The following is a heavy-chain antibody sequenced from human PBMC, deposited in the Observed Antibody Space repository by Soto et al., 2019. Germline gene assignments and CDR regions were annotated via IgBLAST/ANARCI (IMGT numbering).Heavy chain of an antibody. D-gene: IGHD3-22*01. Sequence: SSETLSLTCTVSGGSISSGGYYWSWIRQHPGKGLEWNGYIYYSGSTYYNPSLKSRVTISVDTSKNQFSLKLSSVTAADTAVYYCATIQYDSSGYYNPPPGAFDIWGQGTMVTVSS. CDR3: ATIQYDSSGYYNPPPGAFDI. V-gene: IGHV4-31*03. CDR1: GGSISSGGYY. J-gene: IGHJ3*02. CDR2: IYYSGST.